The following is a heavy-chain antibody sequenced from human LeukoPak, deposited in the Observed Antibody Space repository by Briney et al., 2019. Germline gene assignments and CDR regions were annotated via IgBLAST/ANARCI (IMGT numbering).Heavy chain of an antibody. Sequence: TGGSLRLSCAASGFIFSSYGMHWVRQAPDKGLEWVAFIRYDGSRKYYADSVKGRFTISRDNSRNTLYLQMNSLRVEDTAMYYCAKVSPNTVNDAFDIWGQGTMVSVSS. D-gene: IGHD4-17*01. CDR2: IRYDGSRK. CDR1: GFIFSSYG. J-gene: IGHJ3*02. V-gene: IGHV3-30*02. CDR3: AKVSPNTVNDAFDI.